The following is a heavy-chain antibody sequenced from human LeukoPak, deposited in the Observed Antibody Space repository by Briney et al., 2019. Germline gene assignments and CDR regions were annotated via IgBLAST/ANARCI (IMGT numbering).Heavy chain of an antibody. CDR1: GFTVSSNY. CDR2: IYSGGST. J-gene: IGHJ3*02. CDR3: ARAGSSHAFDI. D-gene: IGHD3-10*01. V-gene: IGHV3-66*01. Sequence: PGGSLRLSCAASGFTVSSNYMSWVRQAPGKGLEWVSVIYSGGSTYYADSVKGRFTISRDNSKNTLYLQMNSLRAEDTAVYYCARAGSSHAFDIWGQGTMVTVSS.